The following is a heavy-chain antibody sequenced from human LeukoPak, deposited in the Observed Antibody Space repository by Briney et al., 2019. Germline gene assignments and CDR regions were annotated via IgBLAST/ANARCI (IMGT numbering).Heavy chain of an antibody. V-gene: IGHV1-8*03. CDR3: AREGATNAFDI. Sequence: ASVKVSCKASGYAFTSYDINWVRQATGQGLEWMGWMNPNSGNTGYAQKFQGRVTITRNTSISTAYMELSSLRSEDTAVYYCAREGATNAFDIWGQGTMVTVSS. J-gene: IGHJ3*02. CDR1: GYAFTSYD. CDR2: MNPNSGNT. D-gene: IGHD5-12*01.